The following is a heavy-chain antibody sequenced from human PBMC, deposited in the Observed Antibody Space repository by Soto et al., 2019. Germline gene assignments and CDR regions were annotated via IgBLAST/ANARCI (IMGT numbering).Heavy chain of an antibody. CDR2: IYHSGST. CDR3: ARGGTYYYDSSGYYYGN. J-gene: IGHJ4*02. CDR1: GGSISSGGYS. Sequence: SETLSLTRAVSGGSISSGGYSWSWIRQPPGKGLEWIGYIYHSGSTYYNPSLKSRVTISVDRSKNQFSLKLSSVTAADTAVYYCARGGTYYYDSSGYYYGNWGQGTLVTVSS. D-gene: IGHD3-22*01. V-gene: IGHV4-30-2*01.